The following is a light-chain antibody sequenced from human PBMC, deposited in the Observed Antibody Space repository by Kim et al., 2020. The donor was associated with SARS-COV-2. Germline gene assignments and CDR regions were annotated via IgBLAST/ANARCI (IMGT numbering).Light chain of an antibody. Sequence: GQSLTISCTGTTNDVESYNLVTWYQQQPGRAPKVLIYEVHKRPSGITDHFSASKSGNTASLTISGLLTEDEADYYCSSYAGGDTWVFGGGTKVTVL. CDR3: SSYAGGDTWV. J-gene: IGLJ3*02. CDR1: TNDVESYNL. CDR2: EVH. V-gene: IGLV2-23*02.